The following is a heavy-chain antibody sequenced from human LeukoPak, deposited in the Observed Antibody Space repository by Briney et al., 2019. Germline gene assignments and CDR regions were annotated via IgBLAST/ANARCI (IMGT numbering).Heavy chain of an antibody. CDR3: VKGAAYYYYSGMDV. CDR2: ISSNGGST. CDR1: GFPYSSYA. J-gene: IGHJ6*02. D-gene: IGHD2-15*01. Sequence: GGSLRLSCSASGFPYSSYAMHWVRQAPGKGLEYVSTISSNGGSTYYADSVKGRFTISRDNSKNTLYLQMSSLRVEDTVVYYCVKGAAYYYYSGMDVWGQGTTVTVSS. V-gene: IGHV3-64D*06.